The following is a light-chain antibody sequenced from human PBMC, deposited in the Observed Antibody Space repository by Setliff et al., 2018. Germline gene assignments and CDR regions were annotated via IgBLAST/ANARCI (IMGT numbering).Light chain of an antibody. CDR2: DVT. V-gene: IGLV2-14*03. J-gene: IGLJ2*01. Sequence: QSVLTQPASVSGSPGQSITISCTGSSSDIGAFNYVSWYQKNPRQAPKLMIYDVTKRPSGVSDRFSGSKSGNTASLTISGLQAGDEADYFCTSYASGSTYVVFGGGTKGTVL. CDR1: SSDIGAFNY. CDR3: TSYASGSTYVV.